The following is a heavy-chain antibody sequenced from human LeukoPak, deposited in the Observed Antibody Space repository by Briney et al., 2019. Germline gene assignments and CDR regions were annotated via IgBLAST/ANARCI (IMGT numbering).Heavy chain of an antibody. J-gene: IGHJ6*03. D-gene: IGHD3-10*01. CDR1: GGSISSGSYY. V-gene: IGHV4-61*02. CDR3: ARGVLLWFGEPPSYMDV. CDR2: IYTSGST. Sequence: SETLSLTCTVSGGSISSGSYYWSWIRQPVGKGLEWIGRIYTSGSTNYNPSLKSRVTMSVDTSKNQFSLKLSSVTAADTAVYYCARGVLLWFGEPPSYMDVWGKGTTVTISS.